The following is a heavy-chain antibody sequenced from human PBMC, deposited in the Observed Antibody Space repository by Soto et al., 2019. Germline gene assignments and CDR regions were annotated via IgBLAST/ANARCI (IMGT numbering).Heavy chain of an antibody. J-gene: IGHJ6*02. D-gene: IGHD5-12*01. CDR2: IYYSGST. CDR1: GGSISSSSYY. CDR3: ARLQWLRSGSPYYGMDV. Sequence: QLQLQESGPGLVKPSETLSLTCTVSGGSISSSSYYWGWIRQPPGKGLEWIGSIYYSGSTYYNPSLKSRVTISVDTSKNQFSLKLSSVTAADTAVYYCARLQWLRSGSPYYGMDVWGQGTTVTVSS. V-gene: IGHV4-39*01.